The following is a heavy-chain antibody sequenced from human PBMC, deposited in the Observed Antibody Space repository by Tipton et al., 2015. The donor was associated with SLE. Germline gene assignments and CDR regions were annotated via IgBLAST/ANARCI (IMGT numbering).Heavy chain of an antibody. V-gene: IGHV4-31*03. CDR3: SRYFYDSSGVCLFDL. Sequence: TLSLTCTVSSGSISSGAYYWIWIRQHPGKGLEWIGYVFSSGTTYYNPSLQVRISMSLDTSKNQLSMKLSSVTSADTAVYYCSRYFYDSSGVCLFDLWGQGTLVTVSS. D-gene: IGHD3-22*01. CDR2: VFSSGTT. J-gene: IGHJ4*02. CDR1: SGSISSGAYY.